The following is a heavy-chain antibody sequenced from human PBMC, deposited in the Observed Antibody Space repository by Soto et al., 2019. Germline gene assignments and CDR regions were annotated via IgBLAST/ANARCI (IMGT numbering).Heavy chain of an antibody. Sequence: HVQLHQSGPRLVKPSQTLSLECSVIGGSVNTGDNYWSWVRQSPGRGLEWIGYIYHTGNTFYNPALENRMIMSVDAPKNQFSLTLNSVTAADTAVYFCAREPLDGMDVWGQGTNVTVSS. CDR2: IYHTGNT. J-gene: IGHJ6*02. V-gene: IGHV4-30-4*01. CDR1: GGSVNTGDNY. CDR3: AREPLDGMDV.